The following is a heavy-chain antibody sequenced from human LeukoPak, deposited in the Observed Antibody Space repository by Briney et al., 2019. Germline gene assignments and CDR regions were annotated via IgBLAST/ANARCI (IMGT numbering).Heavy chain of an antibody. Sequence: KSGGSLRLSCAASGFTFSSYSMNWVRQAPGKGLEWVSSISSSSSYIYYADSVKGRFTISRDNAKNSLYLQMNSLRAEDTAVYYCAREGIVGATEVFDYWGQGTLVTVSS. J-gene: IGHJ4*02. CDR1: GFTFSSYS. D-gene: IGHD1-26*01. CDR2: ISSSSSYI. CDR3: AREGIVGATEVFDY. V-gene: IGHV3-21*01.